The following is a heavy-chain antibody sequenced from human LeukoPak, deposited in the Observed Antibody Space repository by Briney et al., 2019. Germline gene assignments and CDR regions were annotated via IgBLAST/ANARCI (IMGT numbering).Heavy chain of an antibody. Sequence: SETLSLTCAVYGGSFSGYYWSWIRQPPGKGLEWIGYIYYSGSTNYNPSLKSRVTISVDTSKNQFSLKLSSVTAADTAVYYCARDHTAGAFDIWGQGTMVTVSS. CDR2: IYYSGST. V-gene: IGHV4-59*01. J-gene: IGHJ3*02. CDR1: GGSFSGYY. CDR3: ARDHTAGAFDI. D-gene: IGHD3-10*01.